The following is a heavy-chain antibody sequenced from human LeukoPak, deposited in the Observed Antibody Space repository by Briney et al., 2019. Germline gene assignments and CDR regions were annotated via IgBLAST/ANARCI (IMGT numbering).Heavy chain of an antibody. V-gene: IGHV1-69*04. CDR2: IIPILGIA. J-gene: IGHJ6*02. CDR3: ASSYYYYYYGMDV. CDR1: GGTFSSYA. Sequence: SVKVSCKASGGTFSSYAISWVRQAPGQGLEWMGRIIPILGIANYAQKFQGRVTITADKSTSAAYMELGSLRSEDTAVYYCASSYYYYYYGMDVWGQGTTVTVSS.